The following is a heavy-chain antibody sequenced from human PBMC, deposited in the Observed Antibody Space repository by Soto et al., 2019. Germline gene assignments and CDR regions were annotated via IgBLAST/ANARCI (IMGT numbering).Heavy chain of an antibody. D-gene: IGHD2-2*01. J-gene: IGHJ3*02. CDR2: IYYSGST. V-gene: IGHV4-39*01. CDR1: GGSISSSSYY. CDR3: ARRRPLLDQLLGDDAFDI. Sequence: QLLESGPGLVKPSETLSLTCTVSGGSISSSSYYWGWIRQPPGKGLEWIGSIYYSGSTYYNPSLKSRVTISVDTSKNQFSLKLSSVTAADTAVYYCARRRPLLDQLLGDDAFDIWGQGTMVTVSS.